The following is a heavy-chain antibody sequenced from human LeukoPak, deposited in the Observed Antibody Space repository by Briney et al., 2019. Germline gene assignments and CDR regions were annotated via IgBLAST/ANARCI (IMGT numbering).Heavy chain of an antibody. CDR1: GGSFSGYY. CDR2: INHSGST. CDR3: ARGRSTYCSGGSCYSAYGY. J-gene: IGHJ4*02. Sequence: PSETLSLTCAVYGGSFSGYYWSWIRQPPGKGLEWIGEINHSGSTSYNPSLKSRVTISVDTSKNQFSLKLSSVTAADTAVYYCARGRSTYCSGGSCYSAYGYWGQGTLVTVSS. D-gene: IGHD2-15*01. V-gene: IGHV4-34*01.